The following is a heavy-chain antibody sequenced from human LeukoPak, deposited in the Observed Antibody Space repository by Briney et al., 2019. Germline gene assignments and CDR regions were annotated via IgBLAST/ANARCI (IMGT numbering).Heavy chain of an antibody. CDR3: ARDRWHSSGWYTGEFDY. CDR2: ISSSSSYI. CDR1: GLTFSSYS. J-gene: IGHJ4*02. V-gene: IGHV3-21*01. Sequence: GGSLRLSCAASGLTFSSYSMNWVRQAPGKGLEWVSSISSSSSYIYYADSVKGRFTISRDNAKNSLYLQMNSLRAEDTAVYYCARDRWHSSGWYTGEFDYWGQGTLVTVSS. D-gene: IGHD6-19*01.